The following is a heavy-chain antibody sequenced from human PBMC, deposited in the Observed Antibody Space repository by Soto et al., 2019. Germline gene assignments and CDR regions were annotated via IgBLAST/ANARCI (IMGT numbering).Heavy chain of an antibody. CDR3: ARDRRGYGSGNYQPYYYGMDV. V-gene: IGHV3-13*01. CDR2: IGTAGDT. J-gene: IGHJ6*02. D-gene: IGHD3-10*01. CDR1: GFTSSSYD. Sequence: GGSLRLSCAASGFTSSSYDMHWVRQATGKGLEWVSAIGTAGDTYYPGSVKGRFTISRENAKNSLYLQMNSLRAGDTAVYYCARDRRGYGSGNYQPYYYGMDVWGQGTTVTVSS.